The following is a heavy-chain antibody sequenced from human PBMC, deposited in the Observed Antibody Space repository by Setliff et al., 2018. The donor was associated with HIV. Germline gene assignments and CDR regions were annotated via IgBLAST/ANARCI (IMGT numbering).Heavy chain of an antibody. CDR1: GFTFSSYS. J-gene: IGHJ6*03. CDR2: ISSSSYI. CDR3: ASSGYNYGGYYMDV. D-gene: IGHD5-18*01. V-gene: IGHV3-21*04. Sequence: GGSLRLSCAASGFTFSSYSMNWVRQVPGKGLEWVSSISSSSYIYYADSVKGRFTISRDNAKNSLYLQMNSLRAEDTAVYYCASSGYNYGGYYMDVWGKGTTVTVSS.